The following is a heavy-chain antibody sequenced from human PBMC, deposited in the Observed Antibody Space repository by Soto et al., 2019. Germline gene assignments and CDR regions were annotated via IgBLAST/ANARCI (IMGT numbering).Heavy chain of an antibody. CDR2: INHSGST. J-gene: IGHJ5*02. CDR3: AIAYGFGELPRYNWFDP. D-gene: IGHD3-10*01. CDR1: GGSFSGYY. Sequence: PSETLSLTCAVYGGSFSGYYWSWIRQPPGKGLEWIGEINHSGSTNYNPSLKSRVTISVDTSKNQFSLKLSSVTAADTAVYYCAIAYGFGELPRYNWFDPWGQGTLVTVSS. V-gene: IGHV4-34*01.